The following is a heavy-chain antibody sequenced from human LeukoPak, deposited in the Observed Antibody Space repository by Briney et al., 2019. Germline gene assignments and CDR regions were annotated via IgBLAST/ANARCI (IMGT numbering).Heavy chain of an antibody. V-gene: IGHV3-7*03. D-gene: IGHD1-26*01. J-gene: IGHJ4*02. CDR3: ARGGPDIVGANDY. CDR1: GFTFRSDW. CDR2: INPDGSAT. Sequence: GGSLRLSCAASGFTFRSDWMSWVRQSPEKGLEWAANINPDGSATYYVDSVKGRFIISRDNTKNSLYLQMNSLRAEDTAVYYCARGGPDIVGANDYWGQGTLVTVSS.